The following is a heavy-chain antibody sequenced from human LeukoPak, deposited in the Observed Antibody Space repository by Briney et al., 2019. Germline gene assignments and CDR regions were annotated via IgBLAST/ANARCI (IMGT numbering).Heavy chain of an antibody. CDR2: IYHTGTT. V-gene: IGHV4-59*12. CDR1: GGSIRSYY. D-gene: IGHD3-10*01. J-gene: IGHJ3*02. CDR3: AKSNGYGLVDI. Sequence: SETLSLTCTVSGGSIRSYYWSWIRQTPGKGLEWIGSIYHTGTTYYNPSLKTRVTIYVDTSKKQFSLKLSSVTAADTAVYYCAKSNGYGLVDIWGQGTMVTVSS.